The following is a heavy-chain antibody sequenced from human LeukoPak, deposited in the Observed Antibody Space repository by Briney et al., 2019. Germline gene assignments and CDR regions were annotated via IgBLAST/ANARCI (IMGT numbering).Heavy chain of an antibody. Sequence: PGGSLRLSCAASGFTFSSYSMNWVRQAPGKGLEWVSSISSSSSYIYYADSVKGRFTISRDNAKNSLYLQMNSLRAEDTAVYYCASISYGSGLLGAFDIWGQGTMVTVSS. V-gene: IGHV3-21*01. D-gene: IGHD3-10*01. J-gene: IGHJ3*02. CDR1: GFTFSSYS. CDR3: ASISYGSGLLGAFDI. CDR2: ISSSSSYI.